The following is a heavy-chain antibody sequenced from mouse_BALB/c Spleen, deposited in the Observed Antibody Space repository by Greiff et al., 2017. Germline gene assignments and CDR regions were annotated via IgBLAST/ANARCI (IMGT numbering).Heavy chain of an antibody. J-gene: IGHJ4*01. CDR1: GFTFSSFG. V-gene: IGHV5-17*02. D-gene: IGHD2-1*01. CDR3: ARFSMVTTRYYAMDH. CDR2: ISSGSSTI. Sequence: EVQLVESGGGLVQPGGSRKLSCAASGFTFSSFGMHWVRQAPEKGLEWVAYISSGSSTIYYADTVKGRFTISRDNPKNTLFLQMTSLRSEDTAMYYCARFSMVTTRYYAMDHWGQGTSVTVSS.